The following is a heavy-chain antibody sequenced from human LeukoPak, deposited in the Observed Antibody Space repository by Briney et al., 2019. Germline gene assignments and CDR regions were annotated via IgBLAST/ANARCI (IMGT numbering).Heavy chain of an antibody. CDR3: ARVVGSGWSPDFDY. CDR1: GGTFTSYA. V-gene: IGHV1-69*13. D-gene: IGHD6-19*01. CDR2: IIPIFGTA. J-gene: IGHJ4*02. Sequence: GASVKVSCKASGGTFTSYAISWVRQAPGQGLEWMGGIIPIFGTANSAQKFQGRVTITPDESTSTAYMELSSLRSEDTAVYYCARVVGSGWSPDFDYWGQGTLVTVSS.